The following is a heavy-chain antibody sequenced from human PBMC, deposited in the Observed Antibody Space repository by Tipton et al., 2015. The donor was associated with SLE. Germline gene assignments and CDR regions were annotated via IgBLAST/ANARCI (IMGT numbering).Heavy chain of an antibody. CDR1: GGSFSGYY. CDR2: INHSGST. V-gene: IGHV4-34*01. Sequence: LRLSCAVYGGSFSGYYWSWIRQPPGKGLEWIGEINHSGSTNYNPSLKSRVTISVDTSKNQFSLKLSSVTAADTAVYYCARDREVTRLFDYWGQGTLVTVSS. CDR3: ARDREVTRLFDY. J-gene: IGHJ4*02. D-gene: IGHD2-21*02.